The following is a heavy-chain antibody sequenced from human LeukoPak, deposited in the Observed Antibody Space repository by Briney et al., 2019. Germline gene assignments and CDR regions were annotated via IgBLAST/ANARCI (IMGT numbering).Heavy chain of an antibody. CDR3: AAAYCGGDCYSDNHYYFMDL. J-gene: IGHJ6*03. CDR2: IYLTGTT. V-gene: IGHV3-53*01. D-gene: IGHD2-21*02. Sequence: GGSLRLSWAASGFSVSGNYMSWVRQSPGKGLEWVSAIYLTGTTHHADSVKGRFTISRDNSKNTLNLQMNSLRVEDTAVYYCAAAYCGGDCYSDNHYYFMDLWGRGTTVTVSS. CDR1: GFSVSGNY.